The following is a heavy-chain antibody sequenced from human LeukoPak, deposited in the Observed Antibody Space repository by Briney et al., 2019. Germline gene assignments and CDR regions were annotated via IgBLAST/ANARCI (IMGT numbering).Heavy chain of an antibody. D-gene: IGHD3-22*01. CDR2: IYYSGST. Sequence: KPSETLSLTCAVSGDSISSSGYYWGWIRQPPGKGLEWIGSIYYSGSTYYNPSLESRVTISIDTSKNQFSLRLSSVTAADTAVYYCARLWLINYYDSTGYFPFWGQGTLVTVSS. J-gene: IGHJ4*02. CDR1: GDSISSSGYY. CDR3: ARLWLINYYDSTGYFPF. V-gene: IGHV4-39*01.